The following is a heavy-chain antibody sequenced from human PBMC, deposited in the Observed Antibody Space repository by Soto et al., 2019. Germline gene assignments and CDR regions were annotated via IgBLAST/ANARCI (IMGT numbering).Heavy chain of an antibody. CDR2: MNPNSGNT. V-gene: IGHV1-8*01. CDR3: ARGPTYYYDSSGYSPLSDY. J-gene: IGHJ4*02. D-gene: IGHD3-22*01. Sequence: ASVKVSCKASGYTFTSYDINWVRQATGQGLEWMGWMNPNSGNTGYAQKLQGRVTMTRNTSISTAYMELSSLRSEDTAVYYCARGPTYYYDSSGYSPLSDYWGQGTLVTVSS. CDR1: GYTFTSYD.